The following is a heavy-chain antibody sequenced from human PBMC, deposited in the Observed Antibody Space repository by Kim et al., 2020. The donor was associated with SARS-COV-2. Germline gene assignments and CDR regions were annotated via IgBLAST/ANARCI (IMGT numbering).Heavy chain of an antibody. Sequence: GGSLRLSCAASGFTFSSYAMSWVRQAPGKGLEWVSAISGSGGSTYYADSVKGRFTISRDNSKNTLYLQMNSLRAEDTAVYYCAKFLGYSSSWYGMDVWGQGTTVTVSS. J-gene: IGHJ6*02. CDR1: GFTFSSYA. CDR3: AKFLGYSSSWYGMDV. V-gene: IGHV3-23*01. D-gene: IGHD6-13*01. CDR2: ISGSGGST.